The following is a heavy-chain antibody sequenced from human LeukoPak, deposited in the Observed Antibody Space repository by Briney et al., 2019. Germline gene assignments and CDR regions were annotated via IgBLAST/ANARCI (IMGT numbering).Heavy chain of an antibody. CDR2: ISSNGGST. CDR1: GFTFSSYA. J-gene: IGHJ4*02. CDR3: ARGTGYYDSSGYYPIDY. V-gene: IGHV3-64*01. D-gene: IGHD3-22*01. Sequence: GGSLRLSCAASGFTFSSYAMHWVRQAPGKGLEYVSAISSNGGSTYYANSVKGRFTISRDNSKNTLYLQMGSLRAEDMAVYYCARGTGYYDSSGYYPIDYWGQGTLVTVSS.